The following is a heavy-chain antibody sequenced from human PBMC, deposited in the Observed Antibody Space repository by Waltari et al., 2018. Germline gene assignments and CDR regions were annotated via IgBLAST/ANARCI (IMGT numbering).Heavy chain of an antibody. CDR2: LYHSGST. CDR3: AREPIVGATAFWYFDL. Sequence: QVQLQESGPGLVKPSETLSLPCTVSGYSISSGYYWGWIRQPPGTGLEWIGSLYHSGSTCYNPSLNSRVTISVDTSKNQFSLKLSAVTAADTAVYYCAREPIVGATAFWYFDLWGRGTRVTVSS. V-gene: IGHV4-38-2*02. CDR1: GYSISSGYY. J-gene: IGHJ2*01. D-gene: IGHD1-26*01.